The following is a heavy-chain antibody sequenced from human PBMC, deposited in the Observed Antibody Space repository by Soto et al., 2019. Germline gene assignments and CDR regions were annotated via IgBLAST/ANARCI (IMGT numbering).Heavy chain of an antibody. CDR3: AVSIAAAGTHWFDP. CDR1: GFTFSSYW. CDR2: INSDGSST. V-gene: IGHV3-74*01. Sequence: GGSLRLSCAASGFTFSSYWMHWVRQAPGKGLVWVSRINSDGSSTSYADSVKGRFTISRDNAKNTLYLQMNSLRAEDTAVYYCAVSIAAAGTHWFDPWGQGTLVTVSS. D-gene: IGHD6-13*01. J-gene: IGHJ5*02.